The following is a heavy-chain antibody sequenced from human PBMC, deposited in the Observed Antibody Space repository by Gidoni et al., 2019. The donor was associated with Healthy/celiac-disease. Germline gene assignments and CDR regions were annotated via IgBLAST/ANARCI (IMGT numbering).Heavy chain of an antibody. CDR2: ISAYNGNT. CDR1: GYTFTSYG. V-gene: IGHV1-18*01. D-gene: IGHD3-3*01. CDR3: ARYPPDFWSGYFSVGGPRDTVMGDY. Sequence: QVQLVQSGAEVKKPGASVKVSCKASGYTFTSYGISWVRQAPGQGLEWMGWISAYNGNTNYAQKLQGRVTMTTDTSTSTAYMELRSLRSDDTAVYYCARYPPDFWSGYFSVGGPRDTVMGDYWGQGTLVTVSS. J-gene: IGHJ4*02.